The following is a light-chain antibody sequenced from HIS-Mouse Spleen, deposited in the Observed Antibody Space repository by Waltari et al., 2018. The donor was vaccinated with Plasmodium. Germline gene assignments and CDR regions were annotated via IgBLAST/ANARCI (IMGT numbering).Light chain of an antibody. CDR3: YSPDSSVNHRV. CDR1: ALPKKY. CDR2: EDS. V-gene: IGLV3-10*01. Sequence: SYELTQPPSVSVSPGQTARITCSGDALPKKYAYWYQQKSGQAPVLVIYEDSKRPSGIPVRFTGSSSGYMATLINGGAQMEDESDYYYYSPDSSVNHRVFGGCTKQYVL. J-gene: IGLJ3*02.